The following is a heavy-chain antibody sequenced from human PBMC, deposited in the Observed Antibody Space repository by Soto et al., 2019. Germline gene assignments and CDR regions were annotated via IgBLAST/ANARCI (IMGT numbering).Heavy chain of an antibody. D-gene: IGHD3-22*01. CDR2: INHSGST. V-gene: IGHV4-34*01. CDR3: ARRRYYDSGWYFDL. J-gene: IGHJ2*01. Sequence: SETLSLTCAVYGGSFSGYYWSWIRQPPGKGLEWIGEINHSGSTNYNPSLKSRVTISVDTSKNQFSLKLSSVTAADTAVYYCARRRYYDSGWYFDLWGRGTLVTVSS. CDR1: GGSFSGYY.